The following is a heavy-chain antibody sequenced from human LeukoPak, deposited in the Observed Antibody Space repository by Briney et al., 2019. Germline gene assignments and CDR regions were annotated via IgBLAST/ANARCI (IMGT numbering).Heavy chain of an antibody. V-gene: IGHV4-31*03. D-gene: IGHD3-10*01. CDR3: AREEHYGSGSHYYY. CDR1: GGSISSGDYY. Sequence: MASETLSLTCTVSGGSISSGDYYWSWIRQHPGKGLEWIGYIHYSGSTYYNPSLKSRVTISGDTSNNHFSLELTSVTAADTAVYYCAREEHYGSGSHYYYWGQGTLVTVSS. CDR2: IHYSGST. J-gene: IGHJ4*02.